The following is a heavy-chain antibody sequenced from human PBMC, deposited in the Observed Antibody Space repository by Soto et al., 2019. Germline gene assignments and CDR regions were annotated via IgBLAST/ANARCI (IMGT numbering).Heavy chain of an antibody. Sequence: ETLSLTCAVYGGSFIGYYGRWIRQPPGKGLEWIGEINHSGSTNYNPSLKSRVTISVDTSKNQFSLKLSSVTAADTAVYYCATSDYGDYSYYFDYWGQGTLVTVSS. V-gene: IGHV4-34*01. D-gene: IGHD4-17*01. CDR3: ATSDYGDYSYYFDY. CDR1: GGSFIGYY. J-gene: IGHJ4*02. CDR2: INHSGST.